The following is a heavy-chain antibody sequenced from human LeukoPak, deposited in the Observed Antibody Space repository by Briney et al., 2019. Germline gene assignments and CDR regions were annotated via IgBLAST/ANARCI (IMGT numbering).Heavy chain of an antibody. CDR1: GYSISSGYF. Sequence: SETLSLTCAVSGYSISSGYFWVWIRQSPGRVLQWIGSVYHTGSTYYNPSLESPVTISVDTSKNQFSLNLHSVTAADTAVYYCARDLGLTISHNWFDPWGQGTLVTVFS. V-gene: IGHV4-38-2*02. CDR3: ARDLGLTISHNWFDP. D-gene: IGHD3-9*01. J-gene: IGHJ5*02. CDR2: VYHTGST.